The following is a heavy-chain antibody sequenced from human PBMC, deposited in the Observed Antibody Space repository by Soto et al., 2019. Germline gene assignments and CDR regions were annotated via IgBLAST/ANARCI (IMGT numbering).Heavy chain of an antibody. CDR2: IYYTGTT. Sequence: PSETLSLTCTVSGVSIISSYWSWMRQSPGTGLEWIGYIYYTGTTNYNPSLKRRVTISLDTAKNQFSLNVNSLTTADTAVYFCARGGNRYSNTASGVGGFDFWGQGTLVTVSS. CDR3: ARGGNRYSNTASGVGGFDF. V-gene: IGHV4-59*01. J-gene: IGHJ4*02. D-gene: IGHD5-12*01. CDR1: GVSIISSY.